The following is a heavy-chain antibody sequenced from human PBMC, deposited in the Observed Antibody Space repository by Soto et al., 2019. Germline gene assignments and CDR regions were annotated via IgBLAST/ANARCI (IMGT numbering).Heavy chain of an antibody. V-gene: IGHV4-59*01. J-gene: IGHJ4*02. CDR3: ASSHSSSLGPDY. D-gene: IGHD6-13*01. CDR1: GGSISSYY. Sequence: PSETLSLTCTVSGGSISSYYWSWIRQPPGKGLEWIGYIYYSGSTNYNPSLKSRVTISVDTSKNQFSLKLSSVTAADTAVYYCASSHSSSLGPDYWGQGTLVTAPQ. CDR2: IYYSGST.